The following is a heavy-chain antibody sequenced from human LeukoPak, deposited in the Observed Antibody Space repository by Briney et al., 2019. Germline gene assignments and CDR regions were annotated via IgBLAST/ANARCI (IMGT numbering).Heavy chain of an antibody. J-gene: IGHJ6*03. D-gene: IGHD3-3*01. V-gene: IGHV3-20*04. CDR3: AKDGLFGVVTPYYYYYMDV. CDR2: INWNGGST. CDR1: GFTFDDYG. Sequence: RPGGSLRLSCAASGFTFDDYGMSWVRQAPGKGLEWVSGINWNGGSTGYADSVKGRFTISRDNAKNSLYLQMNSLRAEDTALYYCAKDGLFGVVTPYYYYYMDVWGKGTTVTVSS.